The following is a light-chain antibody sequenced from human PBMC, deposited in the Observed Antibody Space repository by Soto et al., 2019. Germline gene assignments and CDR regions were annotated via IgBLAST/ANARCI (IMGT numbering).Light chain of an antibody. Sequence: QSVLTQPPSASGTPGQRVTISCSGSSSNIGGNSVNWYQHLPGTAPKILIYSDDERPSGVPDRFSGSKSGTSASLAISGLQSEDEAEYYCAAWDDNLNGPVFGGGTKLTVL. V-gene: IGLV1-44*01. CDR2: SDD. CDR1: SSNIGGNS. J-gene: IGLJ2*01. CDR3: AAWDDNLNGPV.